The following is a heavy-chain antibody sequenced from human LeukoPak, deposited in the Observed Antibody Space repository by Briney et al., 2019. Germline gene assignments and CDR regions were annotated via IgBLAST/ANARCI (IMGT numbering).Heavy chain of an antibody. CDR2: IYYNGNT. J-gene: IGHJ5*02. Sequence: KPSETLSLTCTVSGGSLNSHYWAWIRQPPGKGPEWIGYIYYNGNTNYNPSLKSRVTISVDTSKNQFSLRLISVTAADTAVYYCARQTGRFDPWGQGTLVTVSS. V-gene: IGHV4-59*11. CDR3: ARQTGRFDP. CDR1: GGSLNSHY.